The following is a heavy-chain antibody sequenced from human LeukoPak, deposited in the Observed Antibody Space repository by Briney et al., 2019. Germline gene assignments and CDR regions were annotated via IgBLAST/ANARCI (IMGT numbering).Heavy chain of an antibody. V-gene: IGHV3-30*01. CDR1: GFTFSSYA. CDR3: ARDRSSGWKPGGYYYYMDV. D-gene: IGHD6-19*01. Sequence: PGRSLRLSCAASGFTFSSYAMHWVRQAPGKGLEWVAVISYDGSNKYYADSVKGRFTISRDNSKNTLYLQMNSLRAEDTAVYYCARDRSSGWKPGGYYYYMDVWGKGTTVTVSS. J-gene: IGHJ6*03. CDR2: ISYDGSNK.